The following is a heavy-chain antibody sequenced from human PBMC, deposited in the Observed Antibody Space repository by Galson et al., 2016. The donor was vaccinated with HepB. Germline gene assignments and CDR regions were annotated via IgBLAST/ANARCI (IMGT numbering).Heavy chain of an antibody. J-gene: IGHJ6*03. D-gene: IGHD3-10*01. Sequence: SETLSLTCAVNGGSFYEYYWTWIRQPPGKGLEWIGEISQSGSTNYNPSLKSRVTMSVDTSKNQFSLKLSSVTAADTAVFYCARGRRGMDRGGDKYYYYMDVWGKGTTVIVSS. CDR2: ISQSGST. V-gene: IGHV4-34*01. CDR3: ARGRRGMDRGGDKYYYYMDV. CDR1: GGSFYEYY.